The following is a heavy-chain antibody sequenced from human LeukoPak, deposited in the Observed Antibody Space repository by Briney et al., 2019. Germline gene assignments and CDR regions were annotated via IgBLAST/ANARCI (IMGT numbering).Heavy chain of an antibody. CDR1: GFTFSSYS. Sequence: PGGSLRLSCAASGFTFSSYSMNWVRQAPGKGLEWVSYISSSSSTIYYADSVKGRFTISRDNAKNSLYLQMNSLRAEDTAVYYCAKALRGELELRRDGRDAFDIWGQGTMVTVSS. CDR3: AKALRGELELRRDGRDAFDI. J-gene: IGHJ3*02. V-gene: IGHV3-48*04. D-gene: IGHD1-7*01. CDR2: ISSSSSTI.